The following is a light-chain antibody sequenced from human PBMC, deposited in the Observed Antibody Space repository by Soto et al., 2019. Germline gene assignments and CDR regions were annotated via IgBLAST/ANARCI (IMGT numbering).Light chain of an antibody. CDR3: CSYAGSSTYV. CDR1: SSDVGSYNL. V-gene: IGLV2-23*02. J-gene: IGLJ1*01. Sequence: QSVLTQPASVSGSPGQAITISCSGTSSDVGSYNLVSWYQQHPGKAPILMIYEVSKRPSAVSNRFSGSKSGNTASLTISGLQAEDEADYYCCSYAGSSTYVFGTGTKVTVL. CDR2: EVS.